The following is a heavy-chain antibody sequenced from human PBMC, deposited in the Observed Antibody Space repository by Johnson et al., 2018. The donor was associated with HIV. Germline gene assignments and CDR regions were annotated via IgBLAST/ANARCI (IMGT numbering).Heavy chain of an antibody. CDR3: ANNLHQLATKDAFDI. CDR1: GFTFSSYG. D-gene: IGHD6-13*01. J-gene: IGHJ3*02. Sequence: QVQLVESGGGVVQPGRSLRLSCAASGFTFSSYGMHWVRQAPGKGLEWVAVISYDGSNKYYADSVKGRFTISRDNSKNTLYLQMNSLRAEDTAVYYCANNLHQLATKDAFDIWGQGTMVTVSS. V-gene: IGHV3-30*18. CDR2: ISYDGSNK.